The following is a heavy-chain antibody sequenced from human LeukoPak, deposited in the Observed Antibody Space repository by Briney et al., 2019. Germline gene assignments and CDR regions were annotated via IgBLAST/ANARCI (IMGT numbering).Heavy chain of an antibody. V-gene: IGHV3-23*01. D-gene: IGHD5-24*01. J-gene: IGHJ4*02. CDR3: ARDGDGYNLDY. Sequence: GGSLRLSCEASGFTFSSYAMSWVRQAPGKGLEWVSAISGSGVTTHYAGPVKGRFSISRDNAKNSLYLQMNSLRAEDTAVYYCARDGDGYNLDYWGQGILVTVSS. CDR1: GFTFSSYA. CDR2: ISGSGVTT.